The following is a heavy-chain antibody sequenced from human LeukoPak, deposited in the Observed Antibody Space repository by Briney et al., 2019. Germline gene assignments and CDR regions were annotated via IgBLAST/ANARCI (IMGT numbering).Heavy chain of an antibody. CDR3: ATETNGRHYDY. V-gene: IGHV3-21*06. D-gene: IGHD1-14*01. Sequence: PGGSLRLSCTASGLTFSTSGFSWVRQAPGKGLEWVASIGPTGSDRYHADSIKGRFTISRDNANNFLYLQMNSLRAEDTAVYYCATETNGRHYDYWGQGTLVTVSS. CDR2: IGPTGSDR. J-gene: IGHJ4*02. CDR1: GLTFSTSG.